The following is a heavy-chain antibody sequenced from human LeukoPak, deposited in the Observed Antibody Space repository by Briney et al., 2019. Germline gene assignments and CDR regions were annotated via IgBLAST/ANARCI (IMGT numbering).Heavy chain of an antibody. Sequence: GGSLRLSCAASGFTFSSYGMHWVRQAPGKGLEWVAVIWYDGSNKYYADSVKGRFTISRDNSKNTLYLQMNSLRAEDTAVYYCAKNDFWSGYLTYFDYWGQGTLVTISS. CDR1: GFTFSSYG. J-gene: IGHJ4*02. CDR2: IWYDGSNK. CDR3: AKNDFWSGYLTYFDY. V-gene: IGHV3-33*08. D-gene: IGHD3-3*01.